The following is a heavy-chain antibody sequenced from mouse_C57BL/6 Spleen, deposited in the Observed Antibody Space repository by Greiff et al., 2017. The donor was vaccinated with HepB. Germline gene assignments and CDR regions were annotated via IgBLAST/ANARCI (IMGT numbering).Heavy chain of an antibody. CDR1: GFTFSDYG. CDR2: ISSGSSTI. D-gene: IGHD4-1*01. J-gene: IGHJ2*01. V-gene: IGHV5-17*01. CDR3: ARGLGRGYFDY. Sequence: DVKLVESGGGLVKPGGSLKLSCAASGFTFSDYGMHWVRQAPEKGLEWVAYISSGSSTIYYADTVKGRFTISRDNAKNTLFLQMTSLRSEDTAMYYCARGLGRGYFDYWGQGTTLTVSS.